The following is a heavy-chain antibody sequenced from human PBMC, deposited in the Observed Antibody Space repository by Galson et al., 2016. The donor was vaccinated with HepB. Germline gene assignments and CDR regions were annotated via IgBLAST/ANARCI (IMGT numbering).Heavy chain of an antibody. D-gene: IGHD5-24*01. J-gene: IGHJ3*02. Sequence: SLRLSCAASKFTFRNYTMSWVRQAPGKGLEWVSAISGSGVGTYYADSVKGRFTISRDNSKNTLYLQVNSLRAEDTAVYYCAKDDDDYNDAFDIWGQGTMVTVCS. V-gene: IGHV3-23*01. CDR1: KFTFRNYT. CDR2: ISGSGVGT. CDR3: AKDDDDYNDAFDI.